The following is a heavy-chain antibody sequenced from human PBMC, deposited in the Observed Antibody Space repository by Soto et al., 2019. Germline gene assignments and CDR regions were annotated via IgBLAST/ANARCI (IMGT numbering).Heavy chain of an antibody. V-gene: IGHV3-23*01. CDR1: GLTFSSYS. Sequence: GGSLRLSCAASGLTFSSYSMNWVRQAPGKGLEWVSAISGSGGSTYYADSVKGRFTISRDSSKNTLYLQMNSLRAEDTAVYYCAKGNSWSPALVLDIWGQGTMVTVS. CDR3: AKGNSWSPALVLDI. J-gene: IGHJ3*02. CDR2: ISGSGGST. D-gene: IGHD1-7*01.